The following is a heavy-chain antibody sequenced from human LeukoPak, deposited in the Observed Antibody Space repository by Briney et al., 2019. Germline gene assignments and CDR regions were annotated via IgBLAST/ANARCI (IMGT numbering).Heavy chain of an antibody. V-gene: IGHV3-30*04. J-gene: IGHJ3*01. CDR1: GFTFSSYA. CDR3: ARPGLGIGAADLGDDAFDV. CDR2: ISYDGSNT. Sequence: GRSLRLSCAASGFTFSSYAMHWVRQAPGKGLEWVAVISYDGSNTYYADSVNGRLTITRDNSENTVFLQMNSLRADDTAMYYCARPGLGIGAADLGDDAFDVWGQGTMVTVSS. D-gene: IGHD6-13*01.